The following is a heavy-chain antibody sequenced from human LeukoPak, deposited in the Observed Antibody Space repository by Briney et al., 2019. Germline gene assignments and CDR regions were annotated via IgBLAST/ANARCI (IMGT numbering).Heavy chain of an antibody. CDR2: ISAYNGNT. D-gene: IGHD6-13*01. Sequence: EASVKVSCKASGYTFTSYGISWVRQAPGQGLEWMGWISAYNGNTNYAQKLQGRVTMTTDTSTSTAYMELRSLRSDDTAVYYCARARAAAGLENYFDYWGQGTLVTVSS. CDR1: GYTFTSYG. CDR3: ARARAAAGLENYFDY. J-gene: IGHJ4*02. V-gene: IGHV1-18*01.